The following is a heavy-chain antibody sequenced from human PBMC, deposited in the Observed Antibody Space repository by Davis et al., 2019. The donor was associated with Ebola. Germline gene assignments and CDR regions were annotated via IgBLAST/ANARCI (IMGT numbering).Heavy chain of an antibody. CDR1: GESVSSNNAA. CDR2: TYYTSEWFN. CDR3: ARGWGLDS. D-gene: IGHD3-16*01. J-gene: IGHJ4*02. Sequence: HSQTLSLTCAISGESVSSNNAAWNWIRQSPSRGLEWLGRTYYTSEWFNDYALSVRSRIVIDPDTSKNQFSLQLRSVTPEDTAVYYCARGWGLDSWGQGTLVIVSS. V-gene: IGHV6-1*01.